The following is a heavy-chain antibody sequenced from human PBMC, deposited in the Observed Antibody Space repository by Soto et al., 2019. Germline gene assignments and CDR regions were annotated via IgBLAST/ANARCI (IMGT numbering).Heavy chain of an antibody. CDR2: IYYSGST. J-gene: IGHJ4*02. V-gene: IGHV4-59*01. CDR3: ASGDGSGSYFDY. Sequence: GSLRLSCTVSGGSISSYYWSWIRQPPGKGLEWIGYIYYSGSTNYNPSLKSRVTISVDTSKNQFSLKLSSVTAADTAVYYCASGDGSGSYFDYWGQGTLVTVSS. D-gene: IGHD3-10*01. CDR1: GGSISSYY.